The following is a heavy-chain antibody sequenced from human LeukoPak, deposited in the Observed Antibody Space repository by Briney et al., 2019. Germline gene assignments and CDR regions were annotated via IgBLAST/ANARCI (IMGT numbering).Heavy chain of an antibody. CDR1: GFTFSSYA. D-gene: IGHD4-17*01. Sequence: PGGSLRLSCAASGFTFSSYAMSWVRQAPGKGLEWVSAISGSGGSTYYADSVKGRFTISRDNSKNTLYLQMNSLRAEDTAVYYCAKVPPTTVTTMIDDDYWGQGTLVTVSS. J-gene: IGHJ4*02. CDR2: ISGSGGST. V-gene: IGHV3-23*01. CDR3: AKVPPTTVTTMIDDDY.